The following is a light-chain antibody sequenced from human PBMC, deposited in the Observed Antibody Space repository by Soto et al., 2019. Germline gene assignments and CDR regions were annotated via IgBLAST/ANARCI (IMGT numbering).Light chain of an antibody. J-gene: IGKJ1*01. CDR2: AAS. CDR1: QSISTY. CDR3: QQSYSMPWT. Sequence: DIQMTQSPSSLSASVGDRVTITCRASQSISTYLNWYQQTPGKAPKLLIYAASSLQSGVASRFSGSGSGTDFTLTISSLQPEDFATYYCQQSYSMPWTFGPGTKVVIK. V-gene: IGKV1-39*01.